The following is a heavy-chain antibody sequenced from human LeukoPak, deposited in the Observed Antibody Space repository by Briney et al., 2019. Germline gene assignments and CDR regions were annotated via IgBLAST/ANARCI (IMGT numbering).Heavy chain of an antibody. Sequence: SVKVSCKASGGTFSSYAISWVRQAPGQGLEWMGRIIPIFGIANYAQKFQGRVTITADKSTSTAYMELSSPRSEDTAVYYCASTGVGSSLSWFDPWGQGTLVTVSS. V-gene: IGHV1-69*04. CDR3: ASTGVGSSLSWFDP. J-gene: IGHJ5*02. CDR1: GGTFSSYA. CDR2: IIPIFGIA. D-gene: IGHD1-26*01.